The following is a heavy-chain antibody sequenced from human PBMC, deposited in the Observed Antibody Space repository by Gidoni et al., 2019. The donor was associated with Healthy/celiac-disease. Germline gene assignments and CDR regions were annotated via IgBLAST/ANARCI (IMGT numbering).Heavy chain of an antibody. CDR2: ISYDGSNK. D-gene: IGHD3-3*01. V-gene: IGHV3-30-3*01. Sequence: QVQLVESGGGVVQPGRSLRLSCAASGFPFRSYAMHWVRQAPGKGLEWVAVISYDGSNKYYADSVKGRFTISRDNSKNTLYLQMNSLRAEDTAVYYCARDRALRFLEWLFAIWGQGTMVTVSS. CDR1: GFPFRSYA. J-gene: IGHJ3*02. CDR3: ARDRALRFLEWLFAI.